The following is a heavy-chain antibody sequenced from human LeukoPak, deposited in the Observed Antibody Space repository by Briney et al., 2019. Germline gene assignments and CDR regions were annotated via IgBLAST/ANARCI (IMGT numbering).Heavy chain of an antibody. Sequence: GGSLRLSCAASGFTFISYAMSWVRQAPGKGLEWVSSISATGASTYYVDSVKGRFTVSRDNSNNTVYLRMNTLGAEDTAVYYCAKVFRYGTSSYVDSWGRGILVTVSS. D-gene: IGHD4-17*01. J-gene: IGHJ4*02. V-gene: IGHV3-23*01. CDR3: AKVFRYGTSSYVDS. CDR1: GFTFISYA. CDR2: ISATGAST.